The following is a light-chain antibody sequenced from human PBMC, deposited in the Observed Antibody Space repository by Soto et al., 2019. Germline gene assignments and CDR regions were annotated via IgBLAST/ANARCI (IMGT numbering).Light chain of an antibody. CDR1: SSNIGNNY. Sequence: QSVLTQPPSVSAAPGQKVTISCSGGSSNIGNNYVSWYQQPPGRAPKLLIYDENKRPSGIPDRFSGSKSGTSATLGITGLQTGDEADYYCGTWDSSMSVWLFGGGTKLTVL. V-gene: IGLV1-51*01. CDR2: DEN. CDR3: GTWDSSMSVWL. J-gene: IGLJ3*02.